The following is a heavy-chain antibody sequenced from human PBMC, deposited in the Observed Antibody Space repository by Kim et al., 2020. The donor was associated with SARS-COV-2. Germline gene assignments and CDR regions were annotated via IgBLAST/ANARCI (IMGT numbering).Heavy chain of an antibody. J-gene: IGHJ4*02. Sequence: SQTLSLTCAISGDSVSSNSAAWNWIRQSPSRGLEWLGRTYYRSKWYNDYAVSVKSRITINPDTSKNQFSLQLNSVTPEDTAVYYCARDRWEPRPRQDIVLMVYAIHDGGFDYWGQGTLVTVSS. CDR2: TYYRSKWYN. D-gene: IGHD2-8*01. CDR3: ARDRWEPRPRQDIVLMVYAIHDGGFDY. V-gene: IGHV6-1*01. CDR1: GDSVSSNSAA.